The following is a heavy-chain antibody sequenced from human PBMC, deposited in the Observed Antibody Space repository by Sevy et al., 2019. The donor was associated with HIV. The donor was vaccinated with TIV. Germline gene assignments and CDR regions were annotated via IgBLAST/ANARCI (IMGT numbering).Heavy chain of an antibody. CDR2: FEEDGEI. J-gene: IGHJ4*02. D-gene: IGHD2-2*01. CDR1: GYTLNYFS. V-gene: IGHV1-24*01. CDR3: ATDIVVGRDY. Sequence: ASVKVSCKVSGYTLNYFSMHWVRQAPGKGLEWMAGFEEDGEILYAQKFQGRVTMTEDTSTDTVYMELSRLRPEDTAVYYCATDIVVGRDYWGQGTLLTVSS.